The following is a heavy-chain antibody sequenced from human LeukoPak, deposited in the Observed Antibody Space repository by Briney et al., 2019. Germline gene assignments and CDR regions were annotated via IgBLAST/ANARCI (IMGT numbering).Heavy chain of an antibody. V-gene: IGHV1-2*02. J-gene: IGHJ4*02. CDR2: INPNSGGT. CDR1: GYTFTGYY. CDR3: ASGEERYDFNWNEMLY. D-gene: IGHD1-1*01. Sequence: ASVKVSCKASGYTFTGYYMHWVRQAPGQGLEWMGWINPNSGGTNYAQKFQGRVAMTRDTSISTAYMELSRLRSDDTAVYYCASGEERYDFNWNEMLYWGQGTLVTVSS.